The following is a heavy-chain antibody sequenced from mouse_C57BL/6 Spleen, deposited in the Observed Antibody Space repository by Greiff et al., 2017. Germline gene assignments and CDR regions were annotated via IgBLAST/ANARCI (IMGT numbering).Heavy chain of an antibody. D-gene: IGHD1-1*01. J-gene: IGHJ2*01. CDR1: GYTFTDYY. V-gene: IGHV1-19*01. Sequence: VQLQQSGPVLVKPGASVKMSCKASGYTFTDYYMNWVKQSHGKSLEWIGVINPYNGGTSYNQKFKGKATLTVDKSSSTAYMELNSLTSEDSAVYYCARTPLYGSSYDYFDYWGQGTTLTVSS. CDR3: ARTPLYGSSYDYFDY. CDR2: INPYNGGT.